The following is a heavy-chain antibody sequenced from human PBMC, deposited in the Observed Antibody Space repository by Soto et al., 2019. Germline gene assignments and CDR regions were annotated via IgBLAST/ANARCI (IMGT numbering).Heavy chain of an antibody. CDR3: ARHTPAISISDH. J-gene: IGHJ4*02. CDR1: GGSFSGYY. Sequence: SDTLSLTCAVYGGSFSGYYGGWIRQPPGKGLEWIGSIYYSGSTYYNPSLKSRVTISVDTSKNQFSLKLSSVTAADTAVYYCARHTPAISISDHWGQGTLVTVSS. D-gene: IGHD2-15*01. V-gene: IGHV4-39*01. CDR2: IYYSGST.